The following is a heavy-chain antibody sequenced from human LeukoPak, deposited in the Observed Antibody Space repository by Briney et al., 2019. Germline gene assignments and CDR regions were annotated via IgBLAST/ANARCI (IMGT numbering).Heavy chain of an antibody. D-gene: IGHD3-10*01. Sequence: GASLKISCKGSGYSFTSYWIGWVRQMPGKGLEWMGIIYPGDSDTRYSPSFQGQVTISADKSISTAYLQWSSLKASDTAMYYCARVSLMVRGVQYYFDYWGQGTLVTVSS. CDR2: IYPGDSDT. CDR1: GYSFTSYW. V-gene: IGHV5-51*01. CDR3: ARVSLMVRGVQYYFDY. J-gene: IGHJ4*02.